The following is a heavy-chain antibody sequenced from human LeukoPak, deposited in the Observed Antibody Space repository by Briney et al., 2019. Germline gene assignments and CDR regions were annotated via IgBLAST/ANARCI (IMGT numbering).Heavy chain of an antibody. D-gene: IGHD1-26*01. Sequence: GGSLRLSCAASGFTFSSYAMTWVRQAPGKGLEWVSAITGSGGSTYYADSVKGRFTISRDNSKNTLYLQMNSLRVEDTAVYYCAKAVSTLMVGATNFDYWGQGTLDTVSS. CDR1: GFTFSSYA. CDR3: AKAVSTLMVGATNFDY. CDR2: ITGSGGST. V-gene: IGHV3-23*01. J-gene: IGHJ4*02.